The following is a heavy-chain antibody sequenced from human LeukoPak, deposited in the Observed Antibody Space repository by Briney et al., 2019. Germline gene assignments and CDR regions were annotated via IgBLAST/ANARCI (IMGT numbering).Heavy chain of an antibody. J-gene: IGHJ4*02. CDR3: ARDYPGGYSYGYYGGGDY. CDR2: IKQDGSEK. D-gene: IGHD5-18*01. Sequence: PGGSLRLSCAASGFTFSSYWMSWVRQAPGKGLEWVANIKQDGSEKYYVDSVKGRFTISRDNAKNSLYLQMNSLRAEDTAVYYCARDYPGGYSYGYYGGGDYWGQGTLVTVSS. V-gene: IGHV3-7*01. CDR1: GFTFSSYW.